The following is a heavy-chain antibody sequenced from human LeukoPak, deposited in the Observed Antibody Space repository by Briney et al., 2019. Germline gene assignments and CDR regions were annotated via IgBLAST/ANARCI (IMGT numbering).Heavy chain of an antibody. Sequence: SDTLSLTCTVSGGSISSYYWSWIRQPPGKGLEWIGYIYYSGSTNYNPSLKSRVTISVDTSKIQFSVQLSAVTAADTAVYYCARDRRGYYDSSGFTTDAFDIWGQGTMVTVSS. CDR3: ARDRRGYYDSSGFTTDAFDI. CDR1: GGSISSYY. J-gene: IGHJ3*02. V-gene: IGHV4-59*01. D-gene: IGHD3-22*01. CDR2: IYYSGST.